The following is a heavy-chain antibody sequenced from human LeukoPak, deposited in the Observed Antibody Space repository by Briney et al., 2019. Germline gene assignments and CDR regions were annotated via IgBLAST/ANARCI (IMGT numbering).Heavy chain of an antibody. Sequence: ASVTVSCKASGDVFVSNGISWVRRAPGQRLEWIGWINARNGATDYAQNFWGRATLTTDTSTSTAYMELRSLRSDDTAVYYCVRDQGVVRFDPWGQGTLVTVSS. CDR3: VRDQGVVRFDP. J-gene: IGHJ5*02. CDR1: GDVFVSNG. V-gene: IGHV1-18*01. D-gene: IGHD3-16*02. CDR2: INARNGAT.